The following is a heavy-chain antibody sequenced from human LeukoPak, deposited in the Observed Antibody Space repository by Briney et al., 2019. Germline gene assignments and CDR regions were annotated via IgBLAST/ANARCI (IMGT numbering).Heavy chain of an antibody. Sequence: GGSLRLSCAASGFAFSSYGMHWVRQAPGKGLEWVSAISGSGGSTYYADSVKGRFTISRDNSKNTLYLQMNSLRAEDTAVYYCAKARYSGYDAHYFDYWGQGTLVTVSS. CDR1: GFAFSSYG. V-gene: IGHV3-23*01. CDR3: AKARYSGYDAHYFDY. CDR2: ISGSGGST. D-gene: IGHD5-12*01. J-gene: IGHJ4*02.